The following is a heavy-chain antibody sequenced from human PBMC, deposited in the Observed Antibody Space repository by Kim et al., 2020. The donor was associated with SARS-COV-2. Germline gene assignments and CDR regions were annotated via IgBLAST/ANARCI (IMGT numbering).Heavy chain of an antibody. CDR3: ARYYYGSGSYYTPTGPYDY. D-gene: IGHD3-10*01. V-gene: IGHV1-69*13. CDR2: IIPIFGTA. CDR1: GGTFSSYA. Sequence: SVKVSCKASGGTFSSYAISWVRQAPGQGLEWMGGIIPIFGTANYAQKFQGRVTITADESTSTAYMELSSLRSEDTAVYYCARYYYGSGSYYTPTGPYDYWGQGTLVTVSS. J-gene: IGHJ4*02.